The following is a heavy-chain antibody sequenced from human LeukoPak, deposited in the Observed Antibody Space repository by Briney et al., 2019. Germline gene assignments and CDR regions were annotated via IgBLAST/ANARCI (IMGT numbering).Heavy chain of an antibody. Sequence: SVKVSCKASGGTFSSNAISWVRQAPGQGLEWMGGIIPIFGTANYAQKFQGRVTITADESTSTAYMELSSLRSEDTAVYYCARGDYYDRRLDYWGQGTLVTVSS. CDR2: IIPIFGTA. V-gene: IGHV1-69*13. J-gene: IGHJ4*02. D-gene: IGHD3-22*01. CDR3: ARGDYYDRRLDY. CDR1: GGTFSSNA.